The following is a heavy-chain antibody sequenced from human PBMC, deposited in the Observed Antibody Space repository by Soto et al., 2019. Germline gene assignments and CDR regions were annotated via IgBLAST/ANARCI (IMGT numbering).Heavy chain of an antibody. Sequence: XETLSLTCTVSGCSISSYYWSWIRQPPGKGLEWIGYIYYSGSTNYNPSLKSRVTISVDTSKNQFSLKLSSATAADTAVYYCARVMISDYGDYVYFDSWGQGTLVTVSS. CDR2: IYYSGST. CDR1: GCSISSYY. V-gene: IGHV4-59*01. J-gene: IGHJ4*02. CDR3: ARVMISDYGDYVYFDS. D-gene: IGHD4-17*01.